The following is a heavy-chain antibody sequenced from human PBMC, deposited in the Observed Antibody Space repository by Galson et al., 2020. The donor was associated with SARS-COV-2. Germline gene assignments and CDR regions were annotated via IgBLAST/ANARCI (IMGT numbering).Heavy chain of an antibody. CDR3: IYDFWSAYSPDS. CDR1: GLTFSRFA. D-gene: IGHD3-3*01. J-gene: IGHJ4*02. Sequence: GGSLRLSCEVSGLTFSRFAMTWVRQAPGKGLEWVASITNSGGYTHHADSVRGRFSISRDNSKNTLYLQMNSLRAEDTAMYYCIYDFWSAYSPDSWGRGSLVTVSS. V-gene: IGHV3-23*01. CDR2: ITNSGGYT.